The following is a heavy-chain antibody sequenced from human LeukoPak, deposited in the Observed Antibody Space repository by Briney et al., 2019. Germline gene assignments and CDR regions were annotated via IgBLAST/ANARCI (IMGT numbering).Heavy chain of an antibody. D-gene: IGHD3-10*01. V-gene: IGHV3-21*01. CDR2: ISSSGDYI. CDR1: GFPFSDYS. J-gene: IGHJ2*01. Sequence: PGGSLRLSCAASGFPFSDYSMNWGRQAPGKGLEWVSSISSSGDYIYSADSVKGRFTISRDNAKNSLYLQMTNLSAEDTAVYFCVRDLVRGVHPVFYFDLWGRGTLVTVSS. CDR3: VRDLVRGVHPVFYFDL.